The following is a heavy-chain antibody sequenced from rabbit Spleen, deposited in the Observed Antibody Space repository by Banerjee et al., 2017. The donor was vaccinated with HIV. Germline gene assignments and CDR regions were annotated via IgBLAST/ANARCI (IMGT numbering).Heavy chain of an antibody. CDR1: GFDFSSDYY. CDR2: IYGGSSGST. Sequence: QQQLEESGGGLVKPGGTLTLTCKASGFDFSSDYYMCWVRQAPGKGLECIACIYGGSSGSTYYASWAKGRFTCSKTSSTTVTLQMTRLTAADAATYFCARDAAGREDFNLWGQGTLVTVS. V-gene: IGHV1S45*01. CDR3: ARDAAGREDFNL. D-gene: IGHD4-2*01. J-gene: IGHJ4*01.